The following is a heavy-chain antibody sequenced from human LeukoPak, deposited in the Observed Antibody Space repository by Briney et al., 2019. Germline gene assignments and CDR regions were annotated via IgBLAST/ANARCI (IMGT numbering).Heavy chain of an antibody. CDR1: GGSISSSYYY. Sequence: SETLSLTCTVSGGSISSSYYYWGWIRQPPGKGLEWIGSIYYSGSTYYNPSLKSRVTISVDTSKNQFSLKLRSVTAADTAVYYCARGPAVITTRYFDYWGQGTLVTVSS. CDR2: IYYSGST. D-gene: IGHD3-16*01. J-gene: IGHJ4*02. V-gene: IGHV4-39*01. CDR3: ARGPAVITTRYFDY.